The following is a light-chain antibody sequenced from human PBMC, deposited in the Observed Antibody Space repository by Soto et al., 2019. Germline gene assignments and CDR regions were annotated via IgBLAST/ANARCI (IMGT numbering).Light chain of an antibody. V-gene: IGLV2-14*01. J-gene: IGLJ1*01. CDR3: SSYTSSSTYV. Sequence: QSVLTQPASGSGSPGQSITISCTGTSSDVGGYNYVSWYQQHPGKAPKLMIYEVSNRPSGVSNRFFGSKSGNTASLTISGLQAEDEADYYCSSYTSSSTYVFGTGTKLTVL. CDR2: EVS. CDR1: SSDVGGYNY.